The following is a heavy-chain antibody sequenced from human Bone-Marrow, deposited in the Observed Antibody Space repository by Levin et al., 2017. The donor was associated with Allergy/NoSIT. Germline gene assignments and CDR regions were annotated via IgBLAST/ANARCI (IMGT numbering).Heavy chain of an antibody. V-gene: IGHV1-69*13. J-gene: IGHJ5*02. Sequence: SVKVSCKASGGTFSSYAISWVRQAPGQGLEWMGGIIPIFGTANYAQKFQGRVTITADESTSTAYMELSSLRSEDTAVYYCARGVYSSSPRGWFDPWGQGTLVTVSS. CDR3: ARGVYSSSPRGWFDP. D-gene: IGHD6-13*01. CDR1: GGTFSSYA. CDR2: IIPIFGTA.